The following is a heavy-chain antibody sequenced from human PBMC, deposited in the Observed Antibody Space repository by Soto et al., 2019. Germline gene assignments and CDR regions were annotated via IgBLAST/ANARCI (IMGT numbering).Heavy chain of an antibody. CDR2: IYYSGST. J-gene: IGHJ5*02. CDR3: ARGLRKYYYGSGSLDWFDP. D-gene: IGHD3-10*01. Sequence: SETLSLTCTVSGGSISSYYWSWIRQPPGKGLEWIGYIYYSGSTNYNPSLKSRVTISVDTSKNQFSLKLSSVTAADTAVYYCARGLRKYYYGSGSLDWFDPWGQGTLVTVSS. V-gene: IGHV4-59*01. CDR1: GGSISSYY.